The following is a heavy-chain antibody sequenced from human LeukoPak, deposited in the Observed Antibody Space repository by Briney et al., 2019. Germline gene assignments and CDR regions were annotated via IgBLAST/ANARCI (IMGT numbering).Heavy chain of an antibody. Sequence: SETLSLTCAVYGGSFSGYYWSWIRQPPGKGLEWIGEIYHSGSTNYNPSLKSRVTISVDKSKNQFSLKLSSVTAADTAVYYCARDTSSWYPHYYMDVWGKGTTVTVSS. V-gene: IGHV4-34*01. CDR2: IYHSGST. D-gene: IGHD6-13*01. J-gene: IGHJ6*03. CDR1: GGSFSGYY. CDR3: ARDTSSWYPHYYMDV.